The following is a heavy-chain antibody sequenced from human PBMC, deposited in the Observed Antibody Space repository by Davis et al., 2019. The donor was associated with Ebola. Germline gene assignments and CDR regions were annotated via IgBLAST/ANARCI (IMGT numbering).Heavy chain of an antibody. D-gene: IGHD6-13*01. CDR2: ISYSGST. CDR1: GGSISSYY. CDR3: AREIAAALDY. Sequence: MPSETLSLTCTVSGGSISSYYGSWIRQPPGKGLEWIGYISYSGSTYYNPSLKSRVTISVDTSKNQFSLKLSSVTAADTAVYYCAREIAAALDYWGQGTLVTVSS. J-gene: IGHJ4*02. V-gene: IGHV4-4*08.